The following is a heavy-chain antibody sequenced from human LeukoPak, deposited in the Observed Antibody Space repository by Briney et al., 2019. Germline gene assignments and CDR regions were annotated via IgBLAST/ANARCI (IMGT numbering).Heavy chain of an antibody. CDR3: AKDVVPDAFDI. CDR1: GFTFSSYG. D-gene: IGHD2-21*01. CDR2: ISYDGSNK. Sequence: GGSLRLSCAASGFTFSSYGMHWVRQAPGKGLEWVAVISYDGSNKYYADSVKGRFTIPRDNSKNTLYLQMNSLRAEDTAVYYCAKDVVPDAFDIWGQGTMVTVSS. V-gene: IGHV3-30*18. J-gene: IGHJ3*02.